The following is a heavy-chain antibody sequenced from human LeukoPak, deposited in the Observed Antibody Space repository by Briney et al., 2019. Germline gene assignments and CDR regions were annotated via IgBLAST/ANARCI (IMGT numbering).Heavy chain of an antibody. CDR3: ARGGPILRGWFDP. Sequence: PSETLSLTCAVYGGSFSGYYWSWIRQPPGKVLEWIGEINHSGSTNYNPSLKSRVTISVDTSKNQFSLKLSSVTAADTAVYYCARGGPILRGWFDPWGQGTLVTVSS. CDR2: INHSGST. V-gene: IGHV4-34*01. D-gene: IGHD2/OR15-2a*01. J-gene: IGHJ5*02. CDR1: GGSFSGYY.